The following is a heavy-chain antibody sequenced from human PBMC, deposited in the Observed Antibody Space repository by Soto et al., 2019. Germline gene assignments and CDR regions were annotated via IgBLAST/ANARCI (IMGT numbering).Heavy chain of an antibody. Sequence: PGGSLRLSCAASGFTFSAYSMNWARQAPGKGLEWVSYITAGSNTIFYADSVKGRFTISRDNAKNSLYLQMNSLRDDDTAVYYCARDNGMAGSFDPWGPGTLVTVSS. CDR3: ARDNGMAGSFDP. J-gene: IGHJ5*02. CDR2: ITAGSNTI. CDR1: GFTFSAYS. D-gene: IGHD2-8*01. V-gene: IGHV3-48*02.